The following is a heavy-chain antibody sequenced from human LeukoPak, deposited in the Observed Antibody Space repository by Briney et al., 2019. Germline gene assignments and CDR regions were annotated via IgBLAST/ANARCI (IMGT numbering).Heavy chain of an antibody. J-gene: IGHJ4*02. Sequence: SETLSLTCAVYGGSFSGYYWSWIRQPPGKGLEWIGEINHSGSTNYSPSLKSRVTISVDTSKNQFSLKLSSVTAADTAVYYCARHVVPAAPFDYWGQGTLVTVSS. V-gene: IGHV4-34*01. D-gene: IGHD2-2*01. CDR3: ARHVVPAAPFDY. CDR2: INHSGST. CDR1: GGSFSGYY.